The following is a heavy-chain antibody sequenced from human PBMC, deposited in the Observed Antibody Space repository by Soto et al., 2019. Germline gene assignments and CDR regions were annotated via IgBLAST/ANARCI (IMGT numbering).Heavy chain of an antibody. Sequence: SVKVSCKASGGTFSSYAISWVRQAPGQGLEWMGGIIPIFGTANYAQKFQGRVTITADESTSTAYMELSSLRSEDTAVYYCARSRHLVARYYYYGIDVWGQGTTVTVSS. V-gene: IGHV1-69*13. J-gene: IGHJ6*02. CDR3: ARSRHLVARYYYYGIDV. CDR1: GGTFSSYA. D-gene: IGHD6-25*01. CDR2: IIPIFGTA.